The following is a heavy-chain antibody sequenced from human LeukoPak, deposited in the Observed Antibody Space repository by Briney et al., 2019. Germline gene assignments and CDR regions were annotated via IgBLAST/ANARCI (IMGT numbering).Heavy chain of an antibody. V-gene: IGHV3-23*01. D-gene: IGHD3-22*01. Sequence: GGSLRLSCAASGITFSNYAMNWVRRAPGKGLEGVSTISGSGGSAYYVDSVKGRFTISRDNSRNTQYLQMNSLRAEDTAVYYCATNYYDSSRAASDYWGQGTLVTVSS. CDR2: ISGSGGSA. CDR3: ATNYYDSSRAASDY. CDR1: GITFSNYA. J-gene: IGHJ4*02.